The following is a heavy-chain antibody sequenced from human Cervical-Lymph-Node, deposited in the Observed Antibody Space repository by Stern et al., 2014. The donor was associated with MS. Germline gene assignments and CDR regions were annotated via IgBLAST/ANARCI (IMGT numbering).Heavy chain of an antibody. CDR3: ARDGIAAAHPPPGVFDY. V-gene: IGHV1-18*01. CDR2: ISAYNGNT. CDR1: GYTFTSYG. D-gene: IGHD6-13*01. Sequence: QMQLVQSGAEVKKPGASVKVSCKASGYTFTSYGISWVRQAPGQGLEWMGWISAYNGNTNYAQKLQGRVTMTTDASTSTAYMELRSLRSDDTAVYYCARDGIAAAHPPPGVFDYWGQGTLVTVSS. J-gene: IGHJ4*02.